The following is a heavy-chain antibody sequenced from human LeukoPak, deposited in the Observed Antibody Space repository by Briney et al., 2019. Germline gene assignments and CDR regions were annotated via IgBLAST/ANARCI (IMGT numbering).Heavy chain of an antibody. CDR3: ARGGTYGSGSYESGDAFDI. CDR1: EYTFTSYD. Sequence: ASVKVSCKASEYTFTSYDINWVRQATGQGLEWMGWMNPNSGNTGYAQKFQGRVTITRNTSISTAYMELSSLRSEDTAVYYCARGGTYGSGSYESGDAFDIWGQGTMVTVSS. CDR2: MNPNSGNT. V-gene: IGHV1-8*03. D-gene: IGHD3-10*01. J-gene: IGHJ3*02.